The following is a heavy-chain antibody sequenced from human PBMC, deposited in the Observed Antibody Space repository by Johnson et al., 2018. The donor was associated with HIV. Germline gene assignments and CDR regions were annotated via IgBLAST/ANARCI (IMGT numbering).Heavy chain of an antibody. CDR2: IYSGGTTE. D-gene: IGHD1-1*01. Sequence: QMQLVESGGGVVQPGGSLRLSCVASGFSFSTYGMHWLRQAPGKGLEWVAVIYSGGTTERYVESVKGRFTISRDDSENTLYLQMNTLTVEDTAVYYCARDLWSRPGADALEMWGQGTMVTVSS. J-gene: IGHJ3*02. CDR3: ARDLWSRPGADALEM. V-gene: IGHV3-33*01. CDR1: GFSFSTYG.